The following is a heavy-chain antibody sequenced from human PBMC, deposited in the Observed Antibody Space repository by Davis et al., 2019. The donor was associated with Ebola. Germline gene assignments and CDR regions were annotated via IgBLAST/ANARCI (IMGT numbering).Heavy chain of an antibody. V-gene: IGHV4-39*01. CDR1: GGSISSSSYY. J-gene: IGHJ4*02. CDR2: IYYSGST. CDR3: ARPSSWLQPVGGFDY. Sequence: PSETLSLTCTVSGGSISSSSYYWGWIRQPPGKGLEWIGSIYYSGSTYYNPSLKSRVTISVDTSKNQFSLKLSSVTAADTAVYYCARPSSWLQPVGGFDYWGQGTLVTVSS. D-gene: IGHD5-24*01.